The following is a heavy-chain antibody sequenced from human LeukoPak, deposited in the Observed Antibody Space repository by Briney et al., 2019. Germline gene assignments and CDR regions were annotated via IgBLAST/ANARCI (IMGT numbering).Heavy chain of an antibody. CDR2: IIPIFGSA. CDR1: GGTFSSYA. D-gene: IGHD1-1*01. CDR3: ARALHLELHSYFDS. Sequence: ASVTVSCKASGGTFSSYAISWVRQAPGQGLEWMGGIIPIFGSANYAQKFQGGVTITADESTSTAYMELSSLRSEDTAVYYCARALHLELHSYFDSWGQGTLVTVSS. V-gene: IGHV1-69*13. J-gene: IGHJ4*02.